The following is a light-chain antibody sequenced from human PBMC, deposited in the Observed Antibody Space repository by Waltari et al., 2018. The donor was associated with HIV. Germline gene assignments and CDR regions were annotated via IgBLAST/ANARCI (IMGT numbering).Light chain of an antibody. CDR1: SGDVGGYAS. CDR3: SSYTSSSTRV. V-gene: IGLV2-14*03. Sequence: QSALTQPASVSGSPGQSITISCTGTSGDVGGYASVSWYQQHPGKAPNLMIYDVSNRPSGVSNRFSGSKSGNTASLIISGLQAEDEADYYCSSYTSSSTRVFGTGTAVTVV. J-gene: IGLJ1*01. CDR2: DVS.